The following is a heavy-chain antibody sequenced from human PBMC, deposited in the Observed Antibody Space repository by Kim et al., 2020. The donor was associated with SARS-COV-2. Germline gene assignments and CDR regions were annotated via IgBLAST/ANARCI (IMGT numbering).Heavy chain of an antibody. V-gene: IGHV3-11*06. D-gene: IGHD3-22*01. Sequence: KGRFTISRDNAKNSLYLQMNSLRAEDTAVYYCARDRHYYYDSSGDDAFDIWGQGTMVTVSS. CDR3: ARDRHYYYDSSGDDAFDI. J-gene: IGHJ3*02.